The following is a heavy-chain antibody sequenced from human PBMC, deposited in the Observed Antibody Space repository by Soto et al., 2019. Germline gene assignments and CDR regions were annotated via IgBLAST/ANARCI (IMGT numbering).Heavy chain of an antibody. Sequence: ASVKVSCKASGYTFTSYDINWVRQATGQGLEWMGWMNPNSGNTGYAQKFQGRVTMTRNTSISTAYMELRSLRSDDTAVYYCARDREAARPGWFDPWGQGTLVTAPQ. J-gene: IGHJ5*02. CDR1: GYTFTSYD. CDR3: ARDREAARPGWFDP. CDR2: MNPNSGNT. D-gene: IGHD6-6*01. V-gene: IGHV1-8*01.